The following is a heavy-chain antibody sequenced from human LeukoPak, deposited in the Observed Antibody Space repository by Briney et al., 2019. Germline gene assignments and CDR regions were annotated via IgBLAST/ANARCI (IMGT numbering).Heavy chain of an antibody. Sequence: SETLSLTCTVSGGSISSGDYYWSWIRQPPGKGLEWIGYIYYSGSTYYNPSLKSRVTISVDTPKNQFSLKLSSVTAADTAVYYCARVDYYGSGKGPWYFDLWGRGTLVTVSS. CDR2: IYYSGST. CDR3: ARVDYYGSGKGPWYFDL. D-gene: IGHD3-10*01. V-gene: IGHV4-30-4*01. CDR1: GGSISSGDYY. J-gene: IGHJ2*01.